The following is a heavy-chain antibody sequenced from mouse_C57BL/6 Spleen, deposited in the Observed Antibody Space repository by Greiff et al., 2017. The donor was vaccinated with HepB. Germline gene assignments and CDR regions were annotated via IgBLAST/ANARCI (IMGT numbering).Heavy chain of an antibody. J-gene: IGHJ2*01. CDR1: GYTFTSYW. D-gene: IGHD1-1*01. V-gene: IGHV1-55*01. CDR3: EITTVVATSYFDY. CDR2: IYPGSGST. Sequence: VQLQQSGAELVKPGASVKMSCKASGYTFTSYWITWVKQRPGQGLEWIGDIYPGSGSTNYNEKFKSKATLTVDTSSSTAYMQLSSLTSEDSAVYYCEITTVVATSYFDYWGQGTTLTVSS.